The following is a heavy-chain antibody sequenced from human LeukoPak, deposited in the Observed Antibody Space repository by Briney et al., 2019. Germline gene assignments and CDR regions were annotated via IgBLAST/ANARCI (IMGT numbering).Heavy chain of an antibody. J-gene: IGHJ6*02. CDR2: LYYSGNT. CDR1: GGSISSGSYY. D-gene: IGHD5-24*01. Sequence: TSETLSLICTVSGGSISSGSYYWGWIRQPPGKGLEWIGSLYYSGNTYYNPSLKSRVTISVDTSKNQFSLKLSSVTAADTAVYYCARHERDGYKIDYYYYGMDVWGQGTTVTVSS. V-gene: IGHV4-39*01. CDR3: ARHERDGYKIDYYYYGMDV.